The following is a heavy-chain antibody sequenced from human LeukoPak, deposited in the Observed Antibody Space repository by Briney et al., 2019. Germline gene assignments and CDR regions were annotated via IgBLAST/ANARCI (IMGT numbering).Heavy chain of an antibody. Sequence: SQTLSLTCAISGDSVSRKAVAWNWIRQSPSRGLEWLGRAYSGSNDYAVSVKGRITINADTSKNQFSLQLNSVTHEDTAVYYCARGSKSAFDIWGLGTTVTASS. CDR3: ARGSKSAFDI. CDR2: AYSGSN. CDR1: GDSVSRKAVA. V-gene: IGHV6-1*01. J-gene: IGHJ3*02.